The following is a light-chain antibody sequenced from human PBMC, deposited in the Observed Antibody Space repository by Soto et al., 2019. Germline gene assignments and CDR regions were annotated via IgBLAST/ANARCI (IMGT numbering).Light chain of an antibody. V-gene: IGKV3-15*01. CDR1: QSVSGN. Sequence: EIVMTQSPATLSVSPGERATLSCKASQSVSGNLAWYQQKPGQAPRLLIYGASTRATGIPARFSGSGSGTEFTLTISSLQSEDFAVYFGQQYNNWPPLTFGQGTKVEIK. CDR2: GAS. CDR3: QQYNNWPPLT. J-gene: IGKJ1*01.